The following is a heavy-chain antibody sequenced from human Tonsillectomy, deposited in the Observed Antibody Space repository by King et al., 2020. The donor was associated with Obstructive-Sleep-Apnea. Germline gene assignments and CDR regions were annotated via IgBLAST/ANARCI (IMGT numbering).Heavy chain of an antibody. CDR3: ARAKGYCSSTSCYPREFDP. CDR1: GGSFSGYY. J-gene: IGHJ5*02. CDR2: INHSGST. V-gene: IGHV4-34*01. D-gene: IGHD2-2*01. Sequence: VQLQQWGAGLLKPSETLSLTCAVYGGSFSGYYWSWIRQPPGKGLEWIGEINHSGSTNYNPSLKSLVTISVDTSKNQFSLKLSSVTAADTAVYYCARAKGYCSSTSCYPREFDPWGQGTLVTVSS.